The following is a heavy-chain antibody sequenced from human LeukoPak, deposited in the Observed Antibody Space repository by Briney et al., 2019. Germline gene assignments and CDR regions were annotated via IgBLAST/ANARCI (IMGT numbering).Heavy chain of an antibody. J-gene: IGHJ1*01. CDR3: ARGRGIAVAGRADFQH. CDR1: GYRFTGYY. D-gene: IGHD6-19*01. CDR2: MNPKSGAT. Sequence: ASVKVSCKTSGYRFTGYYLHWVRQAPGQGLEWMGWMNPKSGATDYARKFQGRVTMTRDMSTSTVYMELSSLRSEDTAVYYCARGRGIAVAGRADFQHWGQGTLVTVSS. V-gene: IGHV1-2*02.